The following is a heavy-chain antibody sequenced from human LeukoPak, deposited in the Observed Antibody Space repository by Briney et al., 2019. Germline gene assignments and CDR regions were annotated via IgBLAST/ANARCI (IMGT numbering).Heavy chain of an antibody. J-gene: IGHJ4*02. CDR1: GFTFSNAW. D-gene: IGHD3-16*02. CDR3: TTEAQEAYYDYVWGSYRYSGIDY. CDR2: IKSKTGGGTT. Sequence: GGSLRLSCAASGFTFSNAWMSWVRQAPGKGLEWVGRIKSKTGGGTTDYAAPVKGRFTISRDDSKNTLYLQMNSLKTEDTAVYYCTTEAQEAYYDYVWGSYRYSGIDYWGQGTLVTVSS. V-gene: IGHV3-15*01.